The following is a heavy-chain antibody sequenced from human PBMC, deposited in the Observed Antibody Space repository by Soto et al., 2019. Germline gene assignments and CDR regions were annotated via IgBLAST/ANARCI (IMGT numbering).Heavy chain of an antibody. J-gene: IGHJ6*03. CDR2: INHSGST. V-gene: IGHV4-34*01. CDR3: ARGPRIAAAGTRTGPSLVRYYYYYMDV. CDR1: GGSFSGYY. D-gene: IGHD6-13*01. Sequence: TSETLSLTCAVYGGSFSGYYWSWIRQPPGKGLEWIGEINHSGSTNYNPSLKSRVTISVDTSKNQFSLKLSSVTAADTAVYYCARGPRIAAAGTRTGPSLVRYYYYYMDVWGKGTTVTVSS.